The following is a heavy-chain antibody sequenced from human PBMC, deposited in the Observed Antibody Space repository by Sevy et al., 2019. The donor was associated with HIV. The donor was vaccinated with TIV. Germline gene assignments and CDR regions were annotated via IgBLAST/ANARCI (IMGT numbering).Heavy chain of an antibody. Sequence: GGSLRLSCAASGFTFTSYGIHWVRQAPGKGLECVAKISFDEKYKYYAESVKGRFTISRDISKNTVFLEMNSLRPDDTGVYYFAKVLGFGSGYDYAFDIWGQGTMVTVSS. J-gene: IGHJ3*02. CDR1: GFTFTSYG. CDR3: AKVLGFGSGYDYAFDI. V-gene: IGHV3-30*02. D-gene: IGHD5-12*01. CDR2: ISFDEKYK.